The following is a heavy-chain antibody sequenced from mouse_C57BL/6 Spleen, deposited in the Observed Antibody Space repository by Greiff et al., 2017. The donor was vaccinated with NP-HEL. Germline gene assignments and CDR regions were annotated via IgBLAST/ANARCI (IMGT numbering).Heavy chain of an antibody. CDR2: INPNNGGT. CDR1: GYTFTDYY. D-gene: IGHD2-1*01. V-gene: IGHV1-26*01. J-gene: IGHJ4*01. CDR3: ARGNYDDYYYAMDY. Sequence: EVQLQQSGPELVKPGASVKISCKASGYTFTDYYMNWVKQSHGKSLEWIGDINPNNGGTSYNQKFKGKATLTVDKSSSTAYMELRSLTSEDSAVYYCARGNYDDYYYAMDYWGQGTSVTVSS.